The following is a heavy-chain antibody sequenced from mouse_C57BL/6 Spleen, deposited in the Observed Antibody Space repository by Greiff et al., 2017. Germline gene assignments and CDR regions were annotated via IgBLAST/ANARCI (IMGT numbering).Heavy chain of an antibody. CDR3: AREITTVVAPFAY. CDR1: GYTFTSYW. CDR2: IDPNSGGT. D-gene: IGHD1-1*01. Sequence: QVQLQQPGAELVKPGASVKLSCKASGYTFTSYWMHWVKQRPGRGLEWIGRIDPNSGGTKYNEKFKSKATLTVDKPSSTAYMQRSSLTSEDSAVYDGAREITTVVAPFAYWGQGTLVTVSA. V-gene: IGHV1-72*01. J-gene: IGHJ3*01.